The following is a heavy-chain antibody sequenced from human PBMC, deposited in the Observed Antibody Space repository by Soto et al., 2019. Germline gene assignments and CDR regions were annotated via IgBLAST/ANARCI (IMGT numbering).Heavy chain of an antibody. D-gene: IGHD3-10*01. CDR3: ARRRNHDVTMVRVVIDY. CDR1: GGSFSGYY. J-gene: IGHJ4*02. V-gene: IGHV4-34*01. CDR2: LNHSGST. Sequence: SETLSLTCAVYGGSFSGYYWSWIRQPPGKGLEWIGELNHSGSTNYNPSLKSRVTISVDTSKNQFTLKLSSVNAADTAVYYCARRRNHDVTMVRVVIDYCGQGTLVTVSS.